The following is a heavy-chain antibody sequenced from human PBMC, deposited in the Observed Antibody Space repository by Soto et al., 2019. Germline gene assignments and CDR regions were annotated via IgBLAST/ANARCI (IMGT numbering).Heavy chain of an antibody. Sequence: EVPLLESGGGLVQPGGSLRLSCAASGVTFSTYAMNWVRQAPGNGLEWVSAISGSGGSIHYADSVKGRFTISRDNSKNTLYLQMNSLRDEDTAVYHCVKGYWKGDVGGQGTTVTVSS. CDR2: ISGSGGSI. CDR1: GVTFSTYA. CDR3: VKGYWKGDV. J-gene: IGHJ6*02. D-gene: IGHD1-1*01. V-gene: IGHV3-23*01.